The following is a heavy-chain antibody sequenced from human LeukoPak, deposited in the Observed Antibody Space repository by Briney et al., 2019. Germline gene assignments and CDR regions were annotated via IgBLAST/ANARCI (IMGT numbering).Heavy chain of an antibody. D-gene: IGHD5-18*01. J-gene: IGHJ3*02. CDR2: MYYSGST. V-gene: IGHV4-59*01. CDR3: AREWGIQLWQTGMAAFDI. CDR1: GGSISSYY. Sequence: AATLSLTCTVSGGSISSYYWSWIRQPPGKGLEWIGYMYYSGSTNYNPSLKSRVTISVDTSKNQFSLKLSSVTAADTAVYYCAREWGIQLWQTGMAAFDIWGQGTMVTASS.